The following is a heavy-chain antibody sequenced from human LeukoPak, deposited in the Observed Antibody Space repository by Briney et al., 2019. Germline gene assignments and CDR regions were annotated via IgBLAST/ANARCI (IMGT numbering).Heavy chain of an antibody. D-gene: IGHD3-22*01. J-gene: IGHJ3*02. CDR2: IWYDGSNK. Sequence: GGSLRLSCAASGFTFSSYGMHWVRQAPGKGLEWVAVIWYDGSNKYYADSVKGRFTISRDNSKNTLYLQMNSLRAEDTAVYYCARDSDYYDSSGYAFDIWGQGTMVTVSS. V-gene: IGHV3-33*01. CDR1: GFTFSSYG. CDR3: ARDSDYYDSSGYAFDI.